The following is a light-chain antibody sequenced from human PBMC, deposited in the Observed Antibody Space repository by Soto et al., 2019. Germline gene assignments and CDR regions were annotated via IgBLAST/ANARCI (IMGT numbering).Light chain of an antibody. J-gene: IGKJ1*01. Sequence: DIVMTQSPDSLAVSLGERATINCKSSQSVLYSSNNKNYLAWYQQKPGQPPKLLIYWASTRESGVPDRFSGSGSGTDFTLTISRLQAEDVAVYYCQQYYSTPRTFGQGTKVVIK. CDR3: QQYYSTPRT. V-gene: IGKV4-1*01. CDR1: QSVLYSSNNKNY. CDR2: WAS.